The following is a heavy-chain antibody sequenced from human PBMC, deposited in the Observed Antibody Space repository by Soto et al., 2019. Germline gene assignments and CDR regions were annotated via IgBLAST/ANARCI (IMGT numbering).Heavy chain of an antibody. CDR3: ARSWSSSTSGRVDA. CDR2: ISWDGYSI. Sequence: EVQLVESGGGLVQPGRSLRLSCVGSGFTFDDYVMHWVRQAPGKGLEWVAHISWDGYSIGYVASVRGRFTISRDNAKNSLFLQMNSLRPEDTALYYCARSWSSSTSGRVDAWGQGTTVTVSS. CDR1: GFTFDDYV. J-gene: IGHJ6*02. V-gene: IGHV3-9*01. D-gene: IGHD2-2*01.